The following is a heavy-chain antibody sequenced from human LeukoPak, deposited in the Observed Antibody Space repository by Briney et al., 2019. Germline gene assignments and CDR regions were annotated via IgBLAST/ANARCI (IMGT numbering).Heavy chain of an antibody. CDR2: VFYIGTT. D-gene: IGHD1-14*01. V-gene: IGHV4-59*11. J-gene: IGHJ6*03. Sequence: PSETLSLTWSVAGGSISSHYWSWIRQPPGKGMEWIGYVFYIGTTNHHPSFKSRVTISIDTSKNQFSLKLSAVTAADTAVYYCARSNPYYYYMDVWGKGTTVTVSS. CDR1: GGSISSHY. CDR3: ARSNPYYYYMDV.